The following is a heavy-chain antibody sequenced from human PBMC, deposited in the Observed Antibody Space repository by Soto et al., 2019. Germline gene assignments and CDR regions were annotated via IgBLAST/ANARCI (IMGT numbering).Heavy chain of an antibody. Sequence: GESLKISCKGSGYSFTSYWLSWVRQMPGKGLEWRGRIDPSDSYSNYSPSFQGHVTISADKSISTAYLQWSSLKASDTAMYYCASHDILTAPKDGSYWGQGTLVTVSS. CDR3: ASHDILTAPKDGSY. CDR2: IDPSDSYS. V-gene: IGHV5-10-1*01. CDR1: GYSFTSYW. D-gene: IGHD3-9*01. J-gene: IGHJ4*02.